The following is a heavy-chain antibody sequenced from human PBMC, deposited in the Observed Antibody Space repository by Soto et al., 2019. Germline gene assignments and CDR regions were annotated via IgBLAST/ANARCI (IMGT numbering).Heavy chain of an antibody. Sequence: SETLSLTCTVSGGSISSGDYYWSWIRQPPGKGLEWIGYIYYSGSTYYNPSLKSRVTISVDTSKNQFSLKLSSATAADTAVYYCARVQATIFGVVYNWFDPWGQGTLVTVSS. CDR1: GGSISSGDYY. V-gene: IGHV4-30-4*01. D-gene: IGHD3-3*01. CDR3: ARVQATIFGVVYNWFDP. CDR2: IYYSGST. J-gene: IGHJ5*02.